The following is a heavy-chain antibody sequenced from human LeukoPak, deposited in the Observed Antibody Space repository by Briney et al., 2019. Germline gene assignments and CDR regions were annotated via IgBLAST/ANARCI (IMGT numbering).Heavy chain of an antibody. V-gene: IGHV3-23*01. J-gene: IGHJ4*02. CDR2: ISGSGGST. CDR1: GFTFSSYA. D-gene: IGHD1-26*01. Sequence: GGSLRLSRAASGFTFSSYAMSWVRQAPGKGLEWVSAISGSGGSTYYADSVKGRFTISRDNSKNTLYLQMNSLRAEDTAVYYCATSRRGWGSYFRYYFDYWGQGTLVTVSS. CDR3: ATSRRGWGSYFRYYFDY.